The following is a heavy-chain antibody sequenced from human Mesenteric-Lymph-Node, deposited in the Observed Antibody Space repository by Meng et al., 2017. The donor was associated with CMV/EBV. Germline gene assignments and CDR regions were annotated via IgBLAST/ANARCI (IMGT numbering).Heavy chain of an antibody. Sequence: GGSLRLSCAASGFTFSDHYMDWVRQAPGKGLEWVGRTRNKANSYTTEYAASVKGRFTISRDDSKNSLYLQMNSLKTEDTAVYYCAREPRYSGYDFDYWGQGTLVTVSS. CDR2: TRNKANSYTT. CDR1: GFTFSDHY. D-gene: IGHD5-12*01. V-gene: IGHV3-72*01. J-gene: IGHJ4*02. CDR3: AREPRYSGYDFDY.